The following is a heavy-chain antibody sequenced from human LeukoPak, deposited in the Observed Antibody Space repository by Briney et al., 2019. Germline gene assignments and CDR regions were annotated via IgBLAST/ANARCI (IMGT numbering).Heavy chain of an antibody. J-gene: IGHJ4*02. D-gene: IGHD2-15*01. CDR1: GFTFSRYG. CDR3: APGLCGCSCYQIEF. V-gene: IGHV3-30-3*01. CDR2: ISNDGNNK. Sequence: PRGSLRLSCAASGFTFSRYGLHWVRQAPGKGQEWVAIISNDGNNKRYADSGKGRFTISRDNSKNTVYLQMNSLRAEDTAIYYCAPGLCGCSCYQIEFWGQGTLVTVSS.